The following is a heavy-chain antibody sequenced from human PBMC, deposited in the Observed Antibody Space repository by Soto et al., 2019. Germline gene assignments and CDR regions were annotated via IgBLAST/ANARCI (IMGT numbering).Heavy chain of an antibody. CDR3: ARDIATPDGYDNWFDP. CDR2: IIPIFGTA. V-gene: IGHV1-69*13. D-gene: IGHD5-12*01. CDR1: GYTFTIYG. Sequence: SVKVSCKASGYTFTIYGISLLRQAPVQVLEWMGGIIPIFGTANYAQKFQGRVTITADESTSTAYMELSSLRSEDTAVYYCARDIATPDGYDNWFDPWGQGTLVTVSS. J-gene: IGHJ5*02.